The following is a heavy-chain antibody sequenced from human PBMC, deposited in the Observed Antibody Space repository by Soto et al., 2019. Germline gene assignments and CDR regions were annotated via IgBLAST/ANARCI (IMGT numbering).Heavy chain of an antibody. Sequence: GEPLKISCKGSGYSFAGYWITWVRQKPGKGLEWMGRIDPSDSQTYYSPSFRGHVTISVTKSITTVFLQWSSLRASDTAMYYCARQIYDSDTGPNFQFYFDSWGQGTPVTVSS. CDR1: GYSFAGYW. CDR3: ARQIYDSDTGPNFQFYFDS. CDR2: IDPSDSQT. V-gene: IGHV5-10-1*01. D-gene: IGHD3-22*01. J-gene: IGHJ4*02.